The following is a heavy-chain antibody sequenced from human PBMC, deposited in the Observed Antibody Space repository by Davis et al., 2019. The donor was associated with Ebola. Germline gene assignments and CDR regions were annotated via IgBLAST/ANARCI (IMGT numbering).Heavy chain of an antibody. CDR1: GFTVSSNY. J-gene: IGHJ6*02. D-gene: IGHD5-18*01. V-gene: IGHV3-66*01. CDR2: IYSGGST. CDR3: ARKPGYSYGPRYYYYGMDV. Sequence: GESLKISCAASGFTVSSNYMSWVRQAPGKGLEWVSVIYSGGSTYYADSVKGRFTISRDNSKNTLYLQMNSLRAEDTAVYYCARKPGYSYGPRYYYYGMDVWGQGTLVTVSS.